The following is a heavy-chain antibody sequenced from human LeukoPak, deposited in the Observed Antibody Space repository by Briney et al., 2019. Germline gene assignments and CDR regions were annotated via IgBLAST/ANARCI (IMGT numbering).Heavy chain of an antibody. J-gene: IGHJ4*02. CDR1: GGSISSYY. V-gene: IGHV4-59*01. D-gene: IGHD3-10*01. CDR3: ARGGRFGAGNDY. CDR2: IYYSGST. Sequence: SETLSLTCTVSGGSISSYYWSWIRQPPGKGLEWIGYIYYSGSTNYNPSLKSRVTISVDTSKNQFSLKLSSVTAADTAVYYCARGGRFGAGNDYWGQGTLVTVSS.